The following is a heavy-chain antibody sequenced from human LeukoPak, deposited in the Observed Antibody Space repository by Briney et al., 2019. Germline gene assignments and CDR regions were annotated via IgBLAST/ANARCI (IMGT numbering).Heavy chain of an antibody. CDR2: IKSKIDGGTT. CDR3: TTGYGHSHFDY. J-gene: IGHJ4*02. D-gene: IGHD3-3*02. V-gene: IGHV3-15*01. Sequence: PGGSLRLSCAASGFTITNARMGWVRQAPGKGLEWVGVIKSKIDGGTTDFAAPVKGRFTISIDGSKHTLYLQMNSLKSEDTGVYYCTTGYGHSHFDYWGQGTLVTVSS. CDR1: GFTITNAR.